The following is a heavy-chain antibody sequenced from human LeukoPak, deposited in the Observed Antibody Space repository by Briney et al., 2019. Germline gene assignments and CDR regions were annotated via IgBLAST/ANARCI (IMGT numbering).Heavy chain of an antibody. V-gene: IGHV3-21*01. CDR3: ARDPSPLVWFGELLPIDY. CDR1: GFTFSSYS. CDR2: ISSSSSYI. D-gene: IGHD3-10*01. J-gene: IGHJ4*02. Sequence: PGGSLRLSCAASGFTFSSYSMNWVRQAPGKGLEWVSSISSSSSYIYYADSVKGQFTISRDNAKNSLYLQMNSLRAEDTAVYYCARDPSPLVWFGELLPIDYWGQGTLVTVSS.